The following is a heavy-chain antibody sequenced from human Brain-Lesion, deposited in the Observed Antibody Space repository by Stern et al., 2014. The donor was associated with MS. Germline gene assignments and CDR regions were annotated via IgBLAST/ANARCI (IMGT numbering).Heavy chain of an antibody. Sequence: VQLLQSGAEVKKPGASVKVSCKTSGYIFTGYYIHWVRQAPGPGLEWMAWIKPNTGGPKYAQKFQGKVTLSRDTSITTAYVEVSSLTSDDTAVYYCARGQRGITIFGVVTDYYYLGMDVWGQGTTVTVSS. D-gene: IGHD3-3*01. CDR1: GYIFTGYY. CDR3: ARGQRGITIFGVVTDYYYLGMDV. V-gene: IGHV1-2*02. J-gene: IGHJ6*02. CDR2: IKPNTGGP.